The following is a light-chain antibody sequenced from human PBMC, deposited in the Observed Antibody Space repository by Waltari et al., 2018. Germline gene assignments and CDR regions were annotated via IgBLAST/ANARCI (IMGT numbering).Light chain of an antibody. CDR3: QVWDNSADHVL. CDR2: DDG. J-gene: IGLJ2*01. V-gene: IGLV3-21*01. CDR1: NIGSTN. Sequence: SYGLTQPRPVSVSPGQTATFTCGGDNIGSTNVHWYQQKAAQAPVLVIYDDGDRPSGIPERFSGSRSGNTATLTISGVEAGDEADFYCQVWDNSADHVLFGGGTRLTVL.